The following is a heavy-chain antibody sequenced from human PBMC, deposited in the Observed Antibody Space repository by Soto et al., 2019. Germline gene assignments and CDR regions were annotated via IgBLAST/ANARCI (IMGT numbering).Heavy chain of an antibody. CDR2: IKSKRGGGTT. CDR1: GFTFSNAC. D-gene: IGHD1-26*01. CDR3: TTGRVVGATFYDPAMIQGY. J-gene: IGHJ4*02. V-gene: IGHV3-15*01. Sequence: EVQLVESGGGLVKPGGSLRLSCAASGFTFSNACMIWVRQAPGKGLEWVGRIKSKRGGGTTDFATHVKGSFTISRDDPNNTLFLRIHSLISEDAAVYYGTTGRVVGATFYDPAMIQGYWCQGTLLT.